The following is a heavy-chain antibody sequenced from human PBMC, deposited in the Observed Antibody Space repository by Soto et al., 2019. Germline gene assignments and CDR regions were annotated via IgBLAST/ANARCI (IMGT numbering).Heavy chain of an antibody. CDR1: GFTFSNNG. CDR2: ISYEGGEK. D-gene: IGHD6-13*01. Sequence: QVHLVESGGGVVQPGRSLRLSCAASGFTFSNNGMHWVRQAPGKGLEWMGVISYEGGEKYYAGSVKGRFTISRDNSKNTLYLQMDTLRAEDTAIYYCVKDKGAAAGFDYWGQGILVTVSP. J-gene: IGHJ4*02. V-gene: IGHV3-30*18. CDR3: VKDKGAAAGFDY.